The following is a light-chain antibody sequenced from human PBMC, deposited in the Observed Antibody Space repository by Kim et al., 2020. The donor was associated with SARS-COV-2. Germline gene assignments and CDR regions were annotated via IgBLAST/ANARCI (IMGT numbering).Light chain of an antibody. CDR2: QDS. J-gene: IGLJ2*01. CDR1: KLGDKY. Sequence: SYELTQPPSVSVSPGQTASITCSGDKLGDKYACWYQQKPGQSPVLDIYQDSKRPSGIPERFSGSNSGNTATLTISGTQAMDEADCYCQAWDSSTGVIFGGGTQLTVL. V-gene: IGLV3-1*01. CDR3: QAWDSSTGVI.